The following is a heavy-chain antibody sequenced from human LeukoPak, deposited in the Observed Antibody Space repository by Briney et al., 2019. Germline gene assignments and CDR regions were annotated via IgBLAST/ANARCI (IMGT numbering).Heavy chain of an antibody. J-gene: IGHJ4*02. CDR1: GYTFTSYY. CDR3: ARAPPGIAAADY. CDR2: INPSGGST. D-gene: IGHD6-13*01. V-gene: IGHV1-46*01. Sequence: ASVKVSCKASGYTFTSYYMHWVRQAPGQGLEWMGIINPSGGSTSYAQKFQGRVTMTRDMSTSTVYMELSSLRSEDTAVYYCARAPPGIAAADYWGQGTLVTVSS.